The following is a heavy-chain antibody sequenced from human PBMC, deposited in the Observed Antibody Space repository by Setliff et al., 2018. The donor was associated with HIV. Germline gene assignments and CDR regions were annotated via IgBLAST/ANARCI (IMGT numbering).Heavy chain of an antibody. CDR3: ARVYCSTRSCVDEWYFDY. V-gene: IGHV1-46*01. D-gene: IGHD2-2*01. Sequence: ASVKVSCKVSGYIFTDYYLHWVRQAPGQGLEWMGVINPYGGAADFAQRFRDRLAMTTDTSTSTVFLELSSLRSEDTAIYYCARVYCSTRSCVDEWYFDYWGQGTLVTVSS. CDR1: GYIFTDYY. CDR2: INPYGGAA. J-gene: IGHJ4*02.